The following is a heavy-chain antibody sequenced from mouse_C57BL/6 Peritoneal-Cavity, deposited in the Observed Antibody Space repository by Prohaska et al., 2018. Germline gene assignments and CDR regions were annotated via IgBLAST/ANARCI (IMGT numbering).Heavy chain of an antibody. Sequence: EVQLLETGGGLVQPGGSRGLSCAGSGFTFRGFWMSWVRQTPGKTLAWIGYINSDGSAINYAPSIKNRFTIFRDNDKSTLYLQMSNVRSEDTATYFCMRYGNYWYFDVWGTGTTVTVSS. D-gene: IGHD2-1*01. CDR1: GFTFRGFW. CDR3: MRYGNYWYFDV. J-gene: IGHJ1*03. CDR2: INSDGSAI. V-gene: IGHV11-2*01.